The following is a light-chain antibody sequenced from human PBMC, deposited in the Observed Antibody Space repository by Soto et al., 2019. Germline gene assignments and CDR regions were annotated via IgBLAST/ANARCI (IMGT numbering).Light chain of an antibody. CDR3: SSYAGGNNFGV. V-gene: IGLV2-8*01. CDR1: SSDVGGYNY. Sequence: QSALTQPPSASGSPGQSVTISCTGTSSDVGGYNYVSWYQQHPGKAPKLMIYEVSKRPSGVPDRFSGFKSGNTASLTVSGLQAEDEADYYCSSYAGGNNFGVLVTGTRVGLL. J-gene: IGLJ1*01. CDR2: EVS.